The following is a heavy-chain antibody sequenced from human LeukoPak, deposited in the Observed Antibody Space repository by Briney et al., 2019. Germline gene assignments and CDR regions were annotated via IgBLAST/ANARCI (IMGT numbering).Heavy chain of an antibody. Sequence: GGSLRLSCAASGFTFSSYAMHWVRQAPGKGLGWVAVISYDGSNKYYADSVKGRFTISRDNSKNTLYLQMNSLRAEDTAVYYCAREDIVATMRAFDIWGQGTMVTVSS. CDR2: ISYDGSNK. D-gene: IGHD5-12*01. CDR3: AREDIVATMRAFDI. J-gene: IGHJ3*02. CDR1: GFTFSSYA. V-gene: IGHV3-30-3*01.